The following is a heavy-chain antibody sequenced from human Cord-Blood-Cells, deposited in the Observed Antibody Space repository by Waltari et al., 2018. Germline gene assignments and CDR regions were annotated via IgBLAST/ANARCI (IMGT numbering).Heavy chain of an antibody. Sequence: QVQLVQSGAEVKKPGSSVKVSCKASGGTFSSYAISWVRPAPAQGLEWMGGIIPIFGTENYAQKFQGRVTITADESTSTAYMELSSLRSEDTAVYYCARDQNVLMVYVDAFDIWGQGTMVTVSS. D-gene: IGHD2-8*01. J-gene: IGHJ3*02. CDR2: IIPIFGTE. V-gene: IGHV1-69*12. CDR3: ARDQNVLMVYVDAFDI. CDR1: GGTFSSYA.